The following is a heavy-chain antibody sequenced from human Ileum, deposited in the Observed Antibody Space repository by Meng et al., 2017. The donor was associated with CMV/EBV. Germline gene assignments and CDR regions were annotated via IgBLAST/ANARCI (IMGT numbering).Heavy chain of an antibody. CDR1: GFTFSSYA. Sequence: GGSLRLSCLVSGFTFSSYAMHWVRQAPGKGLEWVAVLSYDGTQKYYGDSVKGRFTISRDNSKNTLYLQMNSLRAEDTAVYYCARVKGGYNSVQEPWGQGTLVTVSS. D-gene: IGHD5-24*01. J-gene: IGHJ5*02. V-gene: IGHV3-30*04. CDR3: ARVKGGYNSVQEP. CDR2: LSYDGTQK.